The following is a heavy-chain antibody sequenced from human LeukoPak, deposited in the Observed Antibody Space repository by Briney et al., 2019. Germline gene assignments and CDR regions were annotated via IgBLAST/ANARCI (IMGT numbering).Heavy chain of an antibody. Sequence: SGPTLVKPTQTLTLTCTFSGFSLSRNTVGVGWIRQPPGRALEWLASIYWNDNKRYSPSLTDRVTITTDTSKHQVVLTMTNMDPVDTATYYCAHRGVVREKYFLHWGQGTLVTVS. CDR1: GFSLSRNTVG. V-gene: IGHV2-5*01. J-gene: IGHJ1*01. CDR3: AHRGVVREKYFLH. CDR2: IYWNDNK. D-gene: IGHD3-10*01.